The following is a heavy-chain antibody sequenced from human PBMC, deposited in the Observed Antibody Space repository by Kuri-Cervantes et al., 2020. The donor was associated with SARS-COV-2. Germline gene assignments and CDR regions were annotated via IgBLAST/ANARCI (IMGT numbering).Heavy chain of an antibody. D-gene: IGHD3-22*01. CDR2: INHSGST. CDR1: GGSFSGYY. V-gene: IGHV4-34*01. CDR3: ARDDHYYDSSGPTL. J-gene: IGHJ4*02. Sequence: SETLSLTCAVYGGSFSGYYWSWIRQPPGKGLEWIGEINHSGSTNYNPSLKGRVTISVDTSKNQFSLKLSSVTAADTAVYYCARDDHYYDSSGPTLWGQGTLVTVSS.